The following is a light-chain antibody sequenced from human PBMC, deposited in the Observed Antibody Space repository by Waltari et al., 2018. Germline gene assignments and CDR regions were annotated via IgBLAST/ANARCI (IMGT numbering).Light chain of an antibody. CDR3: QHHVRLPAT. CDR2: AAS. Sequence: CRASQSISKYLAWDQQRPGQAPRLLIYAASNRATGIPDRFSGGGSGTDFSLTISRLEPEDFAVYYCQHHVRLPATFGQGTKVEIK. V-gene: IGKV3-20*01. J-gene: IGKJ1*01. CDR1: QSISKY.